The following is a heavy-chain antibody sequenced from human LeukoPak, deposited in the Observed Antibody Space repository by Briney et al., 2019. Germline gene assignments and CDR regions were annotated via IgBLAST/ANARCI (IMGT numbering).Heavy chain of an antibody. J-gene: IGHJ4*02. CDR1: GFTFSNAW. CDR3: TTEDRSWFGELSSFDY. Sequence: GGSLRLSCAASGFTFSNAWMSWVRQAPGKGLEWVGRIKSKTDGGTTDYAAPVKGRFTISRDDSKNTLYLQMNSLKTEDTAVYYCTTEDRSWFGELSSFDYWGQGTLVTVSS. V-gene: IGHV3-15*01. D-gene: IGHD3-10*01. CDR2: IKSKTDGGTT.